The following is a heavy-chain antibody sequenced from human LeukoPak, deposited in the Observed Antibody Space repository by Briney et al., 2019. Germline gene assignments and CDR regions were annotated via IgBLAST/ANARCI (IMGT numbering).Heavy chain of an antibody. Sequence: GGSLRLSCAASGFTFSSYEMNWVRQGPGKGLEWVSYISGSGSTKYYAETAKGRFTISRDNGKNSLYLQMNSLRAEDTAVYYCARDYGGVMFDSWGQGTLVTVSS. CDR2: ISGSGSTK. CDR1: GFTFSSYE. CDR3: ARDYGGVMFDS. V-gene: IGHV3-48*03. J-gene: IGHJ4*02. D-gene: IGHD4-23*01.